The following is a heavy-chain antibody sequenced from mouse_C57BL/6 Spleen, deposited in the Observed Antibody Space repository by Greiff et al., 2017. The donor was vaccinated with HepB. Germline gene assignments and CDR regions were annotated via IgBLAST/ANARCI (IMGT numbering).Heavy chain of an antibody. CDR3: ARGNQDYAMDY. CDR2: IDPSGSYT. J-gene: IGHJ4*01. V-gene: IGHV1-69*01. Sequence: VQLQQPGAELVMPGASVKLSCKASGYTFTSYWMHWVKQRPGQGLEWIGEIDPSGSYTNYNQKFKGKSTLTVDKSSSTAYMQLSSLTSEDSAVYYCARGNQDYAMDYWGQGTSVTVSS. CDR1: GYTFTSYW.